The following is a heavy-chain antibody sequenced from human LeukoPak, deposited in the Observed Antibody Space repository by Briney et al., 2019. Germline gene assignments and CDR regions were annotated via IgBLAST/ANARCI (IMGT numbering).Heavy chain of an antibody. J-gene: IGHJ3*02. CDR3: ARDQSPYYYGSGSYSGDAFDI. CDR1: GYTFTSYG. V-gene: IGHV1-18*01. D-gene: IGHD3-10*01. CDR2: ISAYNGNA. Sequence: RASVKVSCKASGYTFTSYGISWVRQAPGQGLEWMGWISAYNGNANYAQKLQGRVTMTTDTSTSTAYMELRSLRSDDTAVYYCARDQSPYYYGSGSYSGDAFDIWGQGTMVTVSS.